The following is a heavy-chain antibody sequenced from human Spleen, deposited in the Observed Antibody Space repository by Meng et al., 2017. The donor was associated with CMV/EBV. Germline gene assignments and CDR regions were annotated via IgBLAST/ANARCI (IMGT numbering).Heavy chain of an antibody. CDR2: IYPGDSDT. D-gene: IGHD2-15*01. V-gene: IGHV5-51*01. Sequence: GESLKISCKGSGYSFTSYWIGWVRQMPGKGLEWMGIIYPGDSDTRYSPSFQGQVTISADKSISTAYLQWSSLKASDTAMYYCARRRYCSGGSCYSGTIVFPYYFDYWGQGTLVTVSS. CDR1: GYSFTSYW. J-gene: IGHJ4*02. CDR3: ARRRYCSGGSCYSGTIVFPYYFDY.